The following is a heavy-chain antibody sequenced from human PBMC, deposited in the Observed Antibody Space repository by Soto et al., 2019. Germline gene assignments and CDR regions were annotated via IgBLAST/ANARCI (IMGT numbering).Heavy chain of an antibody. D-gene: IGHD3-16*02. V-gene: IGHV5-51*01. CDR2: IYPGDSDT. J-gene: IGHJ6*02. Sequence: PGESLKISCKGSGYSFTSYWIGWVRQMPGKGLEWMGIIYPGDSDTRYSPSFQGQVTISADKSISTAYLQWSSLKASDTAMYYCARLRSYVWGSYRPYYYYGMDVCGQGPKVTVYS. CDR1: GYSFTSYW. CDR3: ARLRSYVWGSYRPYYYYGMDV.